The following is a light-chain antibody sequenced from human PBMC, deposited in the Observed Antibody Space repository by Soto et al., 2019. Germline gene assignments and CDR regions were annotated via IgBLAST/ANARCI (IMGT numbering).Light chain of an antibody. CDR1: QSVSSSY. J-gene: IGKJ1*01. CDR2: GAS. Sequence: EIVLTQSPGTLSLSPGERATLSCRASQSVSSSYLAWYQQKPGQAPSLLIYGASRRATGNPDRFSGSGSGTDFTLTISRLEPEDFAVYYCQQYGSSPQTFGQGTKVEIK. V-gene: IGKV3-20*01. CDR3: QQYGSSPQT.